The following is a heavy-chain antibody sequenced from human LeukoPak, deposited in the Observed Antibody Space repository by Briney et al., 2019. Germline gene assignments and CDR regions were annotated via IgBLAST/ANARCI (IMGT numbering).Heavy chain of an antibody. J-gene: IGHJ4*02. V-gene: IGHV5-51*01. D-gene: IGHD2-15*01. CDR1: GYSFTSYW. CDR3: ARLGYCSGGSCYSTYFDY. Sequence: GGSLKISCKGSGYSFTSYWIGWVRQAPGKGLEWMGFIYYGDSDTRNSPYFQGQVTISADKSISTAYLQLSSLKASDTAMYYCARLGYCSGGSCYSTYFDYWGQGTLVTVSS. CDR2: IYYGDSDT.